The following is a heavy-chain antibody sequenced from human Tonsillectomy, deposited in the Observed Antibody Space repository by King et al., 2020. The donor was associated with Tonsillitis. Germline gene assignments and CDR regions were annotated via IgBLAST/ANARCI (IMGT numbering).Heavy chain of an antibody. CDR1: GFTFNTFA. Sequence: VQLVESGGGLVQPGGSLRLSCAASGFTFNTFAMTWVRQTPGKGLEWVSVIRGSTDITYYAASVRGRFTISRDNSKYILYLQMNSRRAEDTAVYYCAKARAGYTYAFDSWGQGTLVTVSS. V-gene: IGHV3-23*04. CDR2: IRGSTDIT. J-gene: IGHJ4*02. CDR3: AKARAGYTYAFDS. D-gene: IGHD3-16*01.